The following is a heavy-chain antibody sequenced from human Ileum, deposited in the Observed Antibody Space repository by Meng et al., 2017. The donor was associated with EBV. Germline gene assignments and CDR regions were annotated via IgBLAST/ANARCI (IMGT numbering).Heavy chain of an antibody. Sequence: PQVAVPGLGKPSQTLSLPCATSGDMVSSNSAAWNWISQAPSRGREWLGRTYYRSKWYNDYAVSVKSRITINPDTSKNQFSLQLNSVTPEDTAVYYCARDLEGFDYWGQGTLVTVSS. CDR1: GDMVSSNSAA. CDR3: ARDLEGFDY. J-gene: IGHJ4*02. V-gene: IGHV6-1*01. CDR2: TYYRSKWYN.